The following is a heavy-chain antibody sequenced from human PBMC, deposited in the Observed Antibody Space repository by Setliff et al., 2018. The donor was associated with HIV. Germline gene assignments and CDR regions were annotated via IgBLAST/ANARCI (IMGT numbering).Heavy chain of an antibody. CDR2: IWYDGTNK. Sequence: GQSLKISCAASGFAFSSFGMHWVRQAPGKGLEWVAVIWYDGTNKNYADSVKDRFTISRDNSKHTVYLQMNGLTPEDTAVYFCAKADDGAAAGPAPWGQGTLVTVSS. J-gene: IGHJ5*02. V-gene: IGHV3-33*06. CDR1: GFAFSSFG. D-gene: IGHD6-13*01. CDR3: AKADDGAAAGPAP.